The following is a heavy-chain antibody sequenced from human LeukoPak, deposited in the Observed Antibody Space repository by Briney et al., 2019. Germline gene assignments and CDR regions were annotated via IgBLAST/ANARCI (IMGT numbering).Heavy chain of an antibody. J-gene: IGHJ4*02. V-gene: IGHV3-30*18. CDR3: AKDANIQLWAADYFDY. CDR1: GFTFSSYG. CDR2: ISYGGSNK. Sequence: PGGSLRLSCAASGFTFSSYGMHWVRQAPGKGLEWVAVISYGGSNKYYVDSVKGRFTISRDNSKNTLSLQMNSLRAEDTAVYYCAKDANIQLWAADYFDYWGQGTLVTVSS. D-gene: IGHD5-18*01.